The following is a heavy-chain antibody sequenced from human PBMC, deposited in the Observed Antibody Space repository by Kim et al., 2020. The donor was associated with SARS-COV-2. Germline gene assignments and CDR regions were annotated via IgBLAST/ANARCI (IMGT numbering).Heavy chain of an antibody. CDR1: GGSISSGGYY. CDR3: ARDPRKNPVPLGYYYYDGTEG. J-gene: IGHJ6*02. V-gene: IGHV4-31*03. CDR2: IYYSGST. Sequence: SETLSLTCTVSGGSISSGGYYWSWIRQHPGKGLEWIGYIYYSGSTYYNPSLKSRVTISVDTSKNQFSLKLSSVTAADTAVYYCARDPRKNPVPLGYYYYDGTEGWGQGTTVTVSS.